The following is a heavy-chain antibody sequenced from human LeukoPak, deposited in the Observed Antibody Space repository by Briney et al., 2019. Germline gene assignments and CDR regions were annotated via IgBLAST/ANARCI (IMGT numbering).Heavy chain of an antibody. V-gene: IGHV4-39*07. J-gene: IGHJ3*02. CDR3: AREQCTGGSCYSDDAFDI. CDR1: GGSISSTTYY. Sequence: SETLSLTCTVSGGSISSTTYYWGWIRQPPGKGLEWIGTIYYTGSTYYNPSLKSRVTISVDTSKNQFSLNLSSVTAADTAVYYCAREQCTGGSCYSDDAFDIWGQGTRVTVSS. CDR2: IYYTGST. D-gene: IGHD2-15*01.